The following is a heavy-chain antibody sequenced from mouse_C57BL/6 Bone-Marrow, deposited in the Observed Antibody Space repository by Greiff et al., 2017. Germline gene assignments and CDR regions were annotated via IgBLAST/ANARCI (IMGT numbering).Heavy chain of an antibody. V-gene: IGHV5-15*01. CDR2: ISNLAYSI. CDR3: ARHELTGTLYYAMDY. Sequence: EVQLVESGGGLVQPGGSLKLSCAASGFTFSDYGMAWVRQAPRKGPEWVAFISNLAYSIYYADTVTGRFTISRENAKNTLYLEMSSLRSEDTAMYYCARHELTGTLYYAMDYWGQGTSVTVSS. D-gene: IGHD4-1*01. CDR1: GFTFSDYG. J-gene: IGHJ4*01.